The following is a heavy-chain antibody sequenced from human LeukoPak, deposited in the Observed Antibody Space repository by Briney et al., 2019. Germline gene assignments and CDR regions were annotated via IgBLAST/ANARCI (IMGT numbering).Heavy chain of an antibody. J-gene: IGHJ4*02. CDR1: GYTFTDYY. CDR2: INPKSHGT. V-gene: IGHV1-2*02. D-gene: IGHD3-10*01. Sequence: GASVRVSCKASGYTFTDYYLHWVRQAPGDGLEWMGWINPKSHGTKYEQKFQGRVTMTRDTSISTAYMELSRLRAEDTAVYYCAKESRVLLWFGELSYWGQGTLVTVSS. CDR3: AKESRVLLWFGELSY.